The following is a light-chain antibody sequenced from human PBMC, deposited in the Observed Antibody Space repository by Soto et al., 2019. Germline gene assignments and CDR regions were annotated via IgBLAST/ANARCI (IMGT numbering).Light chain of an antibody. J-gene: IGKJ1*01. Sequence: EIVLTQSPGTLSLSPGEKATLSCRASQSVTNTYLAWYQQKPGQAPRLLIYGASRRTTGIPDRFSGSGSGTDFTLTISGLEPEDFEMYYCQQYGGSPRTFGQGTKVDIK. CDR1: QSVTNTY. CDR3: QQYGGSPRT. CDR2: GAS. V-gene: IGKV3-20*01.